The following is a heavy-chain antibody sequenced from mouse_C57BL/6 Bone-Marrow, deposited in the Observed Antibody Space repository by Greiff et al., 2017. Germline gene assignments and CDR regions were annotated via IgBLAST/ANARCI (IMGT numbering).Heavy chain of an antibody. V-gene: IGHV5-6*01. CDR3: ARPYYYGSSYAMDY. CDR2: ISSGGSYT. D-gene: IGHD1-1*01. J-gene: IGHJ4*01. Sequence: EVQWVESGGDLVKPGGSLKLSCAASGFTFSSYGMSWVRQTPDKRLEWVATISSGGSYTYYPDSVKGRFTISRDNAKNTLYLQMSSLKSEDTAMYYCARPYYYGSSYAMDYWGQGTSVTVSS. CDR1: GFTFSSYG.